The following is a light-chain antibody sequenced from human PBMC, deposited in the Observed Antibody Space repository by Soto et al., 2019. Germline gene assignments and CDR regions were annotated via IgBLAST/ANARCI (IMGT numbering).Light chain of an antibody. CDR3: QQYNSYPWT. J-gene: IGKJ1*01. Sequence: DIQLTQSPSFLSASVGDRITITCRASQDISNYLAWYQQKPGKVPKLLIYSASTLQSGVPSRFSGSGSGTEFTLTISSLQPDDFATYYCQQYNSYPWTLGQGTKGDIK. CDR1: QDISNY. V-gene: IGKV1-27*01. CDR2: SAS.